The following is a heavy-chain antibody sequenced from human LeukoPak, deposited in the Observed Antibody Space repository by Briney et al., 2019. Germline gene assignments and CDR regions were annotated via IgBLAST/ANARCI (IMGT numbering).Heavy chain of an antibody. D-gene: IGHD6-6*01. CDR3: ARDPLSSIPYYYYGMDV. V-gene: IGHV3-30-3*01. J-gene: IGHJ6*02. Sequence: PGRSLRLSCAASGFTFSSYAMHWVRQAPGKGLEWVAIISYDGSNKYYADSVKGRFTISRDNSKNTLYLQMNSLRDEDTAVYYCARDPLSSIPYYYYGMDVWGQGTTVTVSS. CDR2: ISYDGSNK. CDR1: GFTFSSYA.